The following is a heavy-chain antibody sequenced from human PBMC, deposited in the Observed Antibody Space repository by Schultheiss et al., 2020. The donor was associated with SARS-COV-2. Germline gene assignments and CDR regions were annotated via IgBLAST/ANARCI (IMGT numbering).Heavy chain of an antibody. D-gene: IGHD4-23*01. CDR1: GFTFSSYG. CDR2: ISYDGSNK. CDR3: ARGWVTPRGMDV. V-gene: IGHV3-30*03. J-gene: IGHJ6*02. Sequence: GGSLRLSCAASGFTFSSYGMHWVRQAPGKGLEWVAVISYDGSNKYYADSVKGRFTISRDNSKNTLYLQMNSLRAEDTAVYYCARGWVTPRGMDVWGQGTTVTVSS.